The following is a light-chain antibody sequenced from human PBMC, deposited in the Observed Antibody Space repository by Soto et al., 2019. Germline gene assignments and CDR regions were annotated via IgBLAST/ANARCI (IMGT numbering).Light chain of an antibody. V-gene: IGKV1-33*01. Sequence: DIQMTQSPSSLSASVGDRVTITCQASHDINNYLNWYQQKPGKAPKLLIYDASNLKTGVPSRFSGSGSGTDFTFTISNLQPEDIATYYCQQFDGLPFTFGPGTKVDIK. J-gene: IGKJ3*01. CDR1: HDINNY. CDR2: DAS. CDR3: QQFDGLPFT.